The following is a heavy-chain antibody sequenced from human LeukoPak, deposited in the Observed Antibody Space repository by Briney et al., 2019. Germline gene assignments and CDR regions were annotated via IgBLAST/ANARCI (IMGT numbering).Heavy chain of an antibody. Sequence: SETLSLTCAVYGGSFSGYYWSWIRQPPGKGLEWIGEINHSGSTNYNPSLKSRVTISVDTSKNQFSLKLSSVTAADTAVYYCARALLEWWLRSYRYFDLWGRGTLVTVSS. V-gene: IGHV4-34*01. D-gene: IGHD3-3*01. CDR2: INHSGST. CDR3: ARALLEWWLRSYRYFDL. J-gene: IGHJ2*01. CDR1: GGSFSGYY.